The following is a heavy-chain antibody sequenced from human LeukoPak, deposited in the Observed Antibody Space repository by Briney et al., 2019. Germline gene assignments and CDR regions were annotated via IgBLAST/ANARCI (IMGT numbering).Heavy chain of an antibody. CDR1: GYSISSGYY. D-gene: IGHD1-26*01. V-gene: IGHV4-38-2*02. CDR3: ARSRARSYDY. J-gene: IGHJ4*02. Sequence: TSETLSLTCTVSGYSISSGYYWGWIRQPPGKGLEWIGSIYHSGSTYYNPSLKSRVTISVDTSKNQFSLKLSSVTAADTAVYYCARSRARSYDYWGQGTLVTVSS. CDR2: IYHSGST.